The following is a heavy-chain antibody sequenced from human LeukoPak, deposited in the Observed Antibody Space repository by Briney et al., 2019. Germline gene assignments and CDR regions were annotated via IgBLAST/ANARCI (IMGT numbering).Heavy chain of an antibody. CDR2: IYTSGST. CDR3: ARGGSGYYYDSSGYPFDY. Sequence: PSETLSLTCTVSGGSISSYYWSWIRQPAGKGLEWIGRIYTSGSTNYNPSLKSRVTISVDTSKNQFSLKLSSVTAADTAVYYCARGGSGYYYDSSGYPFDYWGQGTLVTVSS. J-gene: IGHJ4*02. V-gene: IGHV4-4*07. CDR1: GGSISSYY. D-gene: IGHD3-22*01.